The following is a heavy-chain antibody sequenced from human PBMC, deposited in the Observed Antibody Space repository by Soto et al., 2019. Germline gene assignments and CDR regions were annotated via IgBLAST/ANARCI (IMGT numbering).Heavy chain of an antibody. V-gene: IGHV4-31*03. CDR3: ARDSLDSSGNFMRHPDAFDI. J-gene: IGHJ3*02. Sequence: QVQLQESGPGLVKPSQTLSLTCTVSGASIDSDGYYWSWIRQHPGKGLEWIGYIYYSGYTYYNPSLKSRVTILIDTSKNQCSLQLSSVTVADTAVYFCARDSLDSSGNFMRHPDAFDIWGQGTVVAVSS. CDR1: GASIDSDGYY. D-gene: IGHD3-22*01. CDR2: IYYSGYT.